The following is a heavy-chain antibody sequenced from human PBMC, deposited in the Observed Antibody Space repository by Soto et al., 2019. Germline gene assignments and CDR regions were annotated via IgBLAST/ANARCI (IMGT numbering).Heavy chain of an antibody. CDR3: AKESKGRYCSSTSCPY. CDR2: ISGSGGST. Sequence: GGSLRLSCAASGFTFSSYAMSWVRQAPGKGLEWVSAISGSGGSTYYADSVKGRFTISRDNSKNTLYLQMNSLRAEDTAVYYCAKESKGRYCSSTSCPYWGQGTLVTVSS. J-gene: IGHJ4*02. V-gene: IGHV3-23*01. CDR1: GFTFSSYA. D-gene: IGHD2-2*01.